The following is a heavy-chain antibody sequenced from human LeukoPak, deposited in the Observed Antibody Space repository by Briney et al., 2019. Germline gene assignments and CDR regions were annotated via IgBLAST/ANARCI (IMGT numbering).Heavy chain of an antibody. V-gene: IGHV5-51*01. J-gene: IGHJ6*02. D-gene: IGHD1-7*01. CDR3: ARGAAGTIPDYYYFGMDV. CDR1: GYRFTDYW. Sequence: GESLKISCKGSGYRFTDYWIGWVRQMPGKGLEWMGIIYPGDSDTRYSPSFQGQVTISADKSINTAHLQWSSLKASDAAMYYCARGAAGTIPDYYYFGMDVWGQGTTVTVSS. CDR2: IYPGDSDT.